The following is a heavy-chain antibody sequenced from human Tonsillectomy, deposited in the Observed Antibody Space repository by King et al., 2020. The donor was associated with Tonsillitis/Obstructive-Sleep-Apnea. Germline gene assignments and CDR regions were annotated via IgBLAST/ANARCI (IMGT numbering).Heavy chain of an antibody. Sequence: VQLVESGGGLVQPGRSLRLSCTASGFTFGDYAMSWVRQAPGKGLEWVGFIRSKAYGGTTEYAASVKGRFTISRDDSESIAYLQMNSLKTEDTAVYYCTRRASRGYYYMDVWGKGTTVTVSS. CDR3: TRRASRGYYYMDV. CDR1: GFTFGDYA. D-gene: IGHD3-16*01. CDR2: IRSKAYGGTT. J-gene: IGHJ6*03. V-gene: IGHV3-49*04.